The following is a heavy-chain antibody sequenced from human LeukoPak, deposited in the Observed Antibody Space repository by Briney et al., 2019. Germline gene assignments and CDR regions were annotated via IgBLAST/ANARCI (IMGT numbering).Heavy chain of an antibody. Sequence: SETLSLTCTVSGGSISSSSYYWGWIRQPPGKGLEWIGSIYYSGSTYYNPSLKSRVTISVDTSKNQFSLKLSSVTAADTAVYYCAPPPNRYSSALPRARYNWFDPWGQGTLVTVSS. CDR3: APPPNRYSSALPRARYNWFDP. J-gene: IGHJ5*02. CDR2: IYYSGST. CDR1: GGSISSSSYY. V-gene: IGHV4-39*01. D-gene: IGHD6-19*01.